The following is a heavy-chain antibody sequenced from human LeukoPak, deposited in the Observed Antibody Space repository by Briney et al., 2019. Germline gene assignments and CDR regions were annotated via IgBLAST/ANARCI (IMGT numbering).Heavy chain of an antibody. V-gene: IGHV3-48*03. CDR3: ARELLWFGDRLSY. D-gene: IGHD3-10*01. CDR2: ISSSGSTI. J-gene: IGHJ4*02. CDR1: GFIFSSYE. Sequence: GGSLRLSCAASGFIFSSYEMNWVRQAPGKGLEWVSYISSSGSTIYYADSVKGRFTISRDNAKNSLYLQMNSLRAEDTAVYYCARELLWFGDRLSYWGQGTLVTVSS.